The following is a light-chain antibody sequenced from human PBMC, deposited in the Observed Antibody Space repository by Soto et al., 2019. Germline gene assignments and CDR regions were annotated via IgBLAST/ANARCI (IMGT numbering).Light chain of an antibody. CDR3: YQRNTRPWT. CDR1: QSVSGN. J-gene: IGKJ1*01. CDR2: DTS. V-gene: IGKV3-11*01. Sequence: EIVLTQSPATLSVSPGQRATLSCRASQSVSGNLAWFQQKPGQAPRLLIYDTSNRATGLPARSSGSGSGTDFALTTISLEPEDFAVYYCYQRNTRPWTFGQGTKVEI.